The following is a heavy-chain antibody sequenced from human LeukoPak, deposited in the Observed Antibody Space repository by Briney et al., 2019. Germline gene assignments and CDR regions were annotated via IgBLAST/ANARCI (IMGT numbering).Heavy chain of an antibody. D-gene: IGHD3-10*01. CDR1: GFTFSSYG. CDR3: AKAFLWFGELMDY. Sequence: GGSLRLSCAASGFTFSSYGMHWVRQAPGKGLEWVAFIRYDGSNKYYADSVKGRFTISRDNSKNTLYLQMNSLRAEDAAVYYCAKAFLWFGELMDYWGQGTLVTVSS. J-gene: IGHJ4*02. CDR2: IRYDGSNK. V-gene: IGHV3-30*02.